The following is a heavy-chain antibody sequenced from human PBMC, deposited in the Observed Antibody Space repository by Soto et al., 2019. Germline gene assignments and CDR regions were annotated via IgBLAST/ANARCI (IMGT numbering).Heavy chain of an antibody. J-gene: IGHJ6*02. D-gene: IGHD6-13*01. CDR1: GGPFCGYH. V-gene: IGHV4-34*01. CDR2: INHSGST. Sequence: QVQLQQWGAGLLKPSETLSLTCAVYGGPFCGYHWTWIRQPPGMGLEWIGEINHSGSTNYSPSLKSRVSISLDTSKNQFSLKLRSVTAADTAVYYCARGRSNYYNYGLDVWGQGTTVTVSS. CDR3: ARGRSNYYNYGLDV.